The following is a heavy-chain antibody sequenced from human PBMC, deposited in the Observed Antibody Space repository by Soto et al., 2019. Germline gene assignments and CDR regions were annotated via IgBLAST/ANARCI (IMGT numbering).Heavy chain of an antibody. CDR3: AGNVDIVATPFDY. Sequence: SELSLTCTVSGGSISSYYWSWIRQPPGKGLEWIGYIYYSGSTNYNPSLKSRVTISVDTSKNQFSLKLSSVTAADTAVYYCAGNVDIVATPFDYWGQGTLVTVSS. J-gene: IGHJ4*02. CDR2: IYYSGST. CDR1: GGSISSYY. V-gene: IGHV4-59*01. D-gene: IGHD5-12*01.